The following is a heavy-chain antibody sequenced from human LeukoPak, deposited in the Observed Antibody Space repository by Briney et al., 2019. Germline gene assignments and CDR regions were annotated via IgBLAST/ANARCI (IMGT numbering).Heavy chain of an antibody. CDR1: GYTFTSYD. V-gene: IGHV1-2*02. J-gene: IGHJ6*03. Sequence: ASVKVSCKASGYTFTSYDINWVRQATGQGLEWMGWMNPNSGGTNYAQKFRGRVTMTRDTSISTAYMELSRLRSDDTAVYYCARDHEPMGAYYYYMDVWGKGTTVTISS. D-gene: IGHD3-10*01. CDR2: MNPNSGGT. CDR3: ARDHEPMGAYYYYMDV.